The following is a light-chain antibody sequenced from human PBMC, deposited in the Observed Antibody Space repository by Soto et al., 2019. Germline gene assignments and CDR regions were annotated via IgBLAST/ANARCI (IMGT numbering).Light chain of an antibody. CDR1: SSDVGDYNY. CDR3: SSYTSSTTRV. Sequence: QSALTQPASVSGSPGQSITISCTGTSSDVGDYNYVSWYQQHPGKAPKLMIYDVSNRPSGVSNRFSGSKSGSTASLTISGLQAEDYADYYCSSYTSSTTRVFGTGTKLTVL. CDR2: DVS. J-gene: IGLJ1*01. V-gene: IGLV2-14*01.